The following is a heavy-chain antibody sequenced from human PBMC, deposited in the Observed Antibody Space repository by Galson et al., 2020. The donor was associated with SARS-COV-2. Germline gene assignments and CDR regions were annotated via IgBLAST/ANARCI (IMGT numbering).Heavy chain of an antibody. CDR3: ARVGIVGATRGGWFDP. D-gene: IGHD1-26*01. V-gene: IGHV1-18*01. J-gene: IGHJ5*02. Sequence: ASVKVSCKASGYTFTSYGISWVRQAPGQGLEWMGWISAYNGNTNYAQKPQGRVTMTTDTSTSTAYMELRSLRSDDTAVYYCARVGIVGATRGGWFDPWGQGTLVTVSS. CDR1: GYTFTSYG. CDR2: ISAYNGNT.